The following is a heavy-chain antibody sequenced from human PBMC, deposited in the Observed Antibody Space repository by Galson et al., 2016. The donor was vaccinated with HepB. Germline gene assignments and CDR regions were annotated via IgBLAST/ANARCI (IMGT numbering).Heavy chain of an antibody. Sequence: SETLSLTCTVSGYSISSDYFWGWIRQPPVKGLEWIGTIARSGNIHYNPSLKSRVTISVDTSKNQFSLKLSSVTAADTAVYFCARDRSSGSGSFGYWGQGTLVTVSS. D-gene: IGHD3-10*01. CDR2: IARSGNI. J-gene: IGHJ4*02. CDR1: GYSISSDYF. V-gene: IGHV4-38-2*02. CDR3: ARDRSSGSGSFGY.